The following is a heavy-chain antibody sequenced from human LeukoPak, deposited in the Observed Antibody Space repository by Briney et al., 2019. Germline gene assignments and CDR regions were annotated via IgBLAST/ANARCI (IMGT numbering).Heavy chain of an antibody. D-gene: IGHD4-11*01. CDR3: ARARDLSKAVDY. J-gene: IGHJ4*02. V-gene: IGHV1-2*02. CDR1: GYTFTDYY. Sequence: ASVKVSCKASGYTFTDYYIHWVRQAPGHGLEWMGWINPISGGTNYAQKFQGRVTMTRDTSISTAYLDLGGLRSDDTAVYYCARARDLSKAVDYWGQGTLVTVSS. CDR2: INPISGGT.